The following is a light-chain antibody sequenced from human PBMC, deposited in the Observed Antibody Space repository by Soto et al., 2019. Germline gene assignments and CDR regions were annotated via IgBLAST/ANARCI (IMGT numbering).Light chain of an antibody. J-gene: IGKJ4*01. CDR3: QQLNSYPLT. CDR1: QGIASY. V-gene: IGKV1-9*01. CDR2: AAS. Sequence: TQSPSSLSSSIVDIFKITCLASQGIASYLAWYQQKPGQAPNLLIYAASTLQSWVPSRFSGSGSGTDFTLTISSLQPEDFATYYCQQLNSYPLTFGGGTKVDI.